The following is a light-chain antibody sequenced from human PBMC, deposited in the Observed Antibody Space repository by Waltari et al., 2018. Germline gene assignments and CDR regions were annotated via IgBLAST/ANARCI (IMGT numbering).Light chain of an antibody. CDR2: EVS. CDR3: SSYTSSSTRV. V-gene: IGLV2-14*01. CDR1: SSDVGGYNY. Sequence: QSALTQPAPVSGSPGQSLTIPCTGTSSDVGGYNYVSWYQQHPGKAPKLMIYEVSNRPSGVSNRFSGSKSGNTASLTISGLQAEDEADYYCSSYTSSSTRVFGGGTKLTVL. J-gene: IGLJ3*02.